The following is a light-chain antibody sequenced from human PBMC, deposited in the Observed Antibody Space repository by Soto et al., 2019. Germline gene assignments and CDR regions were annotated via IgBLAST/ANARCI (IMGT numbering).Light chain of an antibody. CDR3: HQYDSSPPYT. Sequence: EIVLTQSPGTLSLSPGERATLSCRASQSVSSSYLAWYQQKPGQAPRLLIYGASRRATGIPDRFSGSGSGTDFTLTISRLESEDFAVYYCHQYDSSPPYTFGQGTKLEIK. V-gene: IGKV3-20*01. CDR1: QSVSSSY. CDR2: GAS. J-gene: IGKJ2*01.